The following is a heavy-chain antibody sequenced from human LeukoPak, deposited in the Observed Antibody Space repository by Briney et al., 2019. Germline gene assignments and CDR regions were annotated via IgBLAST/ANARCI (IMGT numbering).Heavy chain of an antibody. CDR2: ISDSGRT. D-gene: IGHD3-10*01. CDR1: GGSIRSDY. V-gene: IGHV4-59*01. CDR3: VRAQTGIGKSTAFAL. Sequence: SETLSLTCSVSGGSIRSDYWSWIRQPPGKGLEWIAYISDSGRTKYNPSLESRVTISLETSKNQFSLRLRSVTAADTAVYYCVRAQTGIGKSTAFALWGKGTMVPVSS. J-gene: IGHJ3*01.